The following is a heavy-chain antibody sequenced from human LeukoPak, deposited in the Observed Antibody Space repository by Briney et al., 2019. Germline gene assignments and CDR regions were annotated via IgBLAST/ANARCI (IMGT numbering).Heavy chain of an antibody. Sequence: GGSLRLSCAASGFTFSSYSMNWVRQAPGKGLEWVSSISSSSSYIYYADSVKGRFTISRDNAKNSLYLQMNSLRAEDTAVYYCARDHPDILTGYYNGNYYYYGMDVWGKGTTATVSS. CDR1: GFTFSSYS. J-gene: IGHJ6*04. V-gene: IGHV3-21*01. D-gene: IGHD3-9*01. CDR3: ARDHPDILTGYYNGNYYYYGMDV. CDR2: ISSSSSYI.